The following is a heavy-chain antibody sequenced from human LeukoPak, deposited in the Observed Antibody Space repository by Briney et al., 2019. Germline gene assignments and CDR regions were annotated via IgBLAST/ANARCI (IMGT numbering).Heavy chain of an antibody. D-gene: IGHD3-3*01. CDR1: GGTFSSYA. V-gene: IGHV1-69*06. Sequence: SVKVSCKASGGTFSSYAISWVRQAPGQGLEWMGGIIPIFGTANYAQKFQGRVTITADKSTSTAYMELSSLRSEDTAVYYCARGKNVLRFLEWLSQYYYYYMDVWGKGTTVTVSS. CDR2: IIPIFGTA. CDR3: ARGKNVLRFLEWLSQYYYYYMDV. J-gene: IGHJ6*03.